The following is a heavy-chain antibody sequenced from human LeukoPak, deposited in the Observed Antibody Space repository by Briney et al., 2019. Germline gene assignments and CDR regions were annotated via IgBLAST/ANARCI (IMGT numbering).Heavy chain of an antibody. V-gene: IGHV4-4*02. CDR1: GGSISSNDW. CDR2: IYHDGST. D-gene: IGHD5-18*01. Sequence: PSETLSLTCAVSGGSISSNDWWIWVRQSPEKGLEWIGEIYHDGSTNYNPSLKSRVTISMDKSKNQLSLKLNFVTAADTAVYYCARDRGGYTYSHDYWGQGTLVTVSS. CDR3: ARDRGGYTYSHDY. J-gene: IGHJ4*02.